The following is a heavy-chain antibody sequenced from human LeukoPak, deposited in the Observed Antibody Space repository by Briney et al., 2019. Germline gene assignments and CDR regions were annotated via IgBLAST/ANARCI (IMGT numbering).Heavy chain of an antibody. J-gene: IGHJ3*02. CDR3: TRDPGGSYGPDAFDI. CDR1: GFTFGDYA. Sequence: GGSLRLSCTASGFTFGDYAMSWVRQAPGKGLEWVGFIRSKAYGGTTEYAASVKGRFTISRDDSKSFAYLQINSMKTEDTALYYCTRDPGGSYGPDAFDIWGQGTMVTVSS. CDR2: IRSKAYGGTT. V-gene: IGHV3-49*04. D-gene: IGHD1-26*01.